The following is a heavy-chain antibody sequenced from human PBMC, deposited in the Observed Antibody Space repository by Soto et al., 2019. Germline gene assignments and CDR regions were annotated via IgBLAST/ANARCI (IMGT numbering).Heavy chain of an antibody. CDR2: INHSGGT. J-gene: IGHJ6*02. V-gene: IGHV4-34*01. Sequence: SLTCSVHGGSFSGHFGSLIRQPPGKGLEWIGEINHSGGTNYNPSLKSRVTISVDTSRNQFSLKVNSVTAADTAVYHCARGSAGRGYYYSGMDVWSQGTTVTVSS. CDR1: GGSFSGHF. CDR3: ARGSAGRGYYYSGMDV.